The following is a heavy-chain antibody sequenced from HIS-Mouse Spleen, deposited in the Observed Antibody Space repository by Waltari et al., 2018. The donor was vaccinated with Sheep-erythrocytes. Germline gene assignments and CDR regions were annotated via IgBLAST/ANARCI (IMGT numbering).Heavy chain of an antibody. CDR3: ARDRRGIFGY. V-gene: IGHV4-31*03. CDR1: GGSISSGGYY. J-gene: IGHJ4*02. D-gene: IGHD3-16*01. CDR2: IYDSGST. Sequence: QVQLQESGPGLVKPSQTLSLTCTVSGGSISSGGYYWSWIRQHPGKGLEWIGDIYDSGSTYYNPSLKSRVTISVDTSKNQFALKLSSVTAADTAVYYCARDRRGIFGYWGQGTLVTVSS.